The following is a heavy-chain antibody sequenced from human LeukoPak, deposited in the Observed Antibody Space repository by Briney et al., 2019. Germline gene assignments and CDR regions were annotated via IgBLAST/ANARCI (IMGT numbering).Heavy chain of an antibody. CDR2: ISSSSSYT. CDR1: GFTFGDYA. Sequence: PGGSLRLSCTASGFTFGDYAVTWVRQAPGKGLEWVSYISSSSSYTNYADSVKGRFTISRDNAKNSLYLQMNSLRAEDTAVYYCARFMVRDKLDYWGQGTLVTVSS. V-gene: IGHV3-11*06. D-gene: IGHD3-10*01. CDR3: ARFMVRDKLDY. J-gene: IGHJ4*02.